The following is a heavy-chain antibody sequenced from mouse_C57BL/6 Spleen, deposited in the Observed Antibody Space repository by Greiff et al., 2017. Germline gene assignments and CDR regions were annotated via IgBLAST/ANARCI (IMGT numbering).Heavy chain of an antibody. D-gene: IGHD1-1*01. CDR2: IYYSGTI. V-gene: IGHV3-5*01. J-gene: IGHJ1*03. CDR3: ARDSYYGSSADWYFDV. Sequence: EVKLVESGPGLVKPSQTVFLTCTVTGISITTGNYRWSWIRQFPGNKLEWIGYIYYSGTITYNPSLTSRTTITRDTPKNQFFLEMNSLTAEDTATYYCARDSYYGSSADWYFDVWGTGTTVTVSS. CDR1: GISITTGNYR.